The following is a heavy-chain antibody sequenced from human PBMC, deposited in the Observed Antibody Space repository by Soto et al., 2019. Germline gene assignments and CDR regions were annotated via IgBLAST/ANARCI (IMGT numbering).Heavy chain of an antibody. CDR3: ARDQQSIAVANRNFDY. J-gene: IGHJ4*02. D-gene: IGHD6-19*01. CDR2: ISYDGSNK. V-gene: IGHV3-30-3*01. Sequence: GGSLRLSCAASGFTFSSYAMHWVRQAPGKGLEWVAVISYDGSNKYYADSVKGRFTISRDNSKNTLYLQMNSLRAEDTAVYYCARDQQSIAVANRNFDYWGQGTLVTVSS. CDR1: GFTFSSYA.